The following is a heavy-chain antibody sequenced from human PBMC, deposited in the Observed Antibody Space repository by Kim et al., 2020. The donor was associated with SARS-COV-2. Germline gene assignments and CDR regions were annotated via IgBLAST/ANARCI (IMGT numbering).Heavy chain of an antibody. Sequence: SETLSLTCSVYGGSISSSSHYWGWIRQPPGKGLEWIGSVYYSGSTNYNPSLKSRVTISVDTSKNQFSLNLNSLTAADTAVYYFARGAGAQYINNWENWY. V-gene: IGHV4-39*07. D-gene: IGHD1-1*01. CDR3: ARGAGAQYINNWENWY. CDR1: GGSISSSSHY. J-gene: IGHJ2*01. CDR2: VYYSGST.